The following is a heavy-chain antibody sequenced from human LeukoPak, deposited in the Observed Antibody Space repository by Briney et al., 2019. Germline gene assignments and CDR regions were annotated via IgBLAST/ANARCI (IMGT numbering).Heavy chain of an antibody. CDR3: ARDIYGAAAAPSWFDP. CDR2: IYHSGST. J-gene: IGHJ5*02. V-gene: IGHV4-38-2*02. D-gene: IGHD6-13*01. CDR1: GYSISGGYY. Sequence: SETLSLTCTVSGYSISGGYYWGWIRQPPGKGLEWIGSIYHSGSTYYNPSLKSRVTISVDTSKNQFSLKLNSVTAADTAVYYCARDIYGAAAAPSWFDPWGQGTLVTVSS.